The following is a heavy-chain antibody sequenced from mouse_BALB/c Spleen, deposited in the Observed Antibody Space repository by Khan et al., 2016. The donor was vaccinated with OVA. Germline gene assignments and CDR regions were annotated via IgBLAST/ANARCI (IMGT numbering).Heavy chain of an antibody. CDR1: GFTFRDYG. V-gene: IGHV5-15*02. J-gene: IGHJ4*01. CDR2: ISSLAYSI. CDR3: VRWTMDY. Sequence: EVELVESGGGLVQPGGSRKLSCAASGFTFRDYGMAWVRQAPGKGPEWVALISSLAYSIYYADTVTGRFTISRENAKNTLYLEMSSLMSEDTAMYFCVRWTMDYWGQGTSVTVSS.